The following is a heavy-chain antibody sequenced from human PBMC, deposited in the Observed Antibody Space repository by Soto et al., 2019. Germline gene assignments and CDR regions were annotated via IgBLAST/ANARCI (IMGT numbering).Heavy chain of an antibody. CDR2: ISSGSSYI. CDR1: GFTFSSYS. J-gene: IGHJ6*02. CDR3: ARSSGGAGKLWNYYGMDV. V-gene: IGHV3-21*06. D-gene: IGHD3-10*01. Sequence: EVQLVESGGGLVKPGGSLRLSCAASGFTFSSYSMNWVRQAPGKGLEWVSSISSGSSYIYYADSVKGRFTISRDNAKNCRYLQKSSLGDEDTAVYYCARSSGGAGKLWNYYGMDVWGQGTTVTVSS.